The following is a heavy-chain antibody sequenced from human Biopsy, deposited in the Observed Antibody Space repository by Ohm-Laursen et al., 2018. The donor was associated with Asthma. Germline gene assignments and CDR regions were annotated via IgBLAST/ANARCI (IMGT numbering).Heavy chain of an antibody. D-gene: IGHD2-15*01. V-gene: IGHV3-11*01. CDR3: AGGRYCSGASCLYGMDV. CDR2: IGIKGTSI. J-gene: IGHJ6*02. Sequence: GSLRLSCAASGMSVSDYYMTWLRQSPGKGLEWLSHIGIKGTSIYYADSVKGRFTISRDNAKNSLFLQMNGLRADDTAVYFCAGGRYCSGASCLYGMDVWGQGTTVSVSS. CDR1: GMSVSDYY.